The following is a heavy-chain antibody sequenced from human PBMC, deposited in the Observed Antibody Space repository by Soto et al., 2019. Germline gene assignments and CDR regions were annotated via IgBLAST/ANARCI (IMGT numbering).Heavy chain of an antibody. V-gene: IGHV3-33*01. CDR3: ARERDGYNYYYYGMDV. J-gene: IGHJ6*02. CDR1: GFTFSSYG. Sequence: PGGSLRLSCAASGFTFSSYGMHWVRQAPGKGLEWVAVIWYDGSNKYYADSVKGRFTISRDNSKNTLYLQMNSLRAEDTAVYYCARERDGYNYYYYGMDVWGPGTTVIVSS. CDR2: IWYDGSNK. D-gene: IGHD5-12*01.